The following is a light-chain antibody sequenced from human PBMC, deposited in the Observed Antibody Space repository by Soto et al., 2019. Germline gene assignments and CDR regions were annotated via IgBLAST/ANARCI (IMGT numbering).Light chain of an antibody. CDR2: GAS. J-gene: IGKJ1*01. CDR3: QHYNSYSEA. Sequence: EIVLTQSPGTLSLSPGERATLSCRASPSVSGSNLAWYQQKPGQAPRLVIYGASSRATGIPDRFSGSGSGTDFTLTISRLEPEDFATYYCQHYNSYSEAFGQGTKVDIK. CDR1: PSVSGSN. V-gene: IGKV3-20*01.